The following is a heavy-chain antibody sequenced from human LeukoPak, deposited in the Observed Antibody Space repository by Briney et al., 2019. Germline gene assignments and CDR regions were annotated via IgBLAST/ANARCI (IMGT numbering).Heavy chain of an antibody. CDR1: GFTFSSYG. CDR3: ARESNYDFWSGYSSYYYYMDV. CDR2: IWYDGSNT. J-gene: IGHJ6*03. V-gene: IGHV3-33*01. D-gene: IGHD3-3*01. Sequence: GGSLRLSCAASGFTFSSYGMHWVRQAPGKGLEWVAVIWYDGSNTYYADSVKGRFTISRDNSKNTLYLQMNSLRAEDTAVYYCARESNYDFWSGYSSYYYYMDVWGKGTTVTVSS.